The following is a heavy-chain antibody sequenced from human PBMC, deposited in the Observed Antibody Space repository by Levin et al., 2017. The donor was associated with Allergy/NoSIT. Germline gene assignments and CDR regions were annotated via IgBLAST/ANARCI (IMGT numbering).Heavy chain of an antibody. D-gene: IGHD3-22*01. J-gene: IGHJ4*02. V-gene: IGHV3-64*01. CDR3: ARGEEDRTGYYAPDS. CDR1: GFSFSDYA. Sequence: GGSLRLSCAASGFSFSDYAMHWVRQAPGKGLEYVSAITSSGGTTYYANSVKGRFTISRDNSKNTMYLQMGSLTAEDTAVYYCARGEEDRTGYYAPDSWGQGTLVTVSS. CDR2: ITSSGGTT.